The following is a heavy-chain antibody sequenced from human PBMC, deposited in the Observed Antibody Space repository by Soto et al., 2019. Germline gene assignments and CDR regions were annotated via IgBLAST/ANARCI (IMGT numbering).Heavy chain of an antibody. CDR1: GGTFLSYT. CDR2: IIPILDIT. D-gene: IGHD2-2*01. Sequence: SVKVSCKASGGTFLSYTISWMRQAPGQGLAWMGRIIPILDITNYAQKFQGRLTITADKSTSTAYMELSSLRSEDTAVYYCANEVVPAPYYFDYWGPGTLVTVSS. V-gene: IGHV1-69*02. J-gene: IGHJ4*02. CDR3: ANEVVPAPYYFDY.